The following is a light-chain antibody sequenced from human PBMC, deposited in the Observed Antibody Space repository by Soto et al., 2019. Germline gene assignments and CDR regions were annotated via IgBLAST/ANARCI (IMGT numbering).Light chain of an antibody. J-gene: IGKJ1*01. CDR1: QSINNY. CDR3: QQCDSILA. Sequence: DIQMTQSPSTLSASVGDRVTITCRASQSINNYLAWYQLKPGTAPKLLIYNASNLESGVPSRFSGSGSGTDFTLSISSLQPDDFAAYYCQQCDSILAFGHGTKVEIK. CDR2: NAS. V-gene: IGKV1-5*03.